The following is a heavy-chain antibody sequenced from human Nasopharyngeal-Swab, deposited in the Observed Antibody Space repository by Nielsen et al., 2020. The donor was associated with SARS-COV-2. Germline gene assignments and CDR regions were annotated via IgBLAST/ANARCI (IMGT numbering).Heavy chain of an antibody. V-gene: IGHV3-30*03. CDR2: IAHDASSE. CDR3: ARDAPAHYGAFY. D-gene: IGHD4-17*01. J-gene: IGHJ4*02. Sequence: GESLKISCAVSGLTFSSFGMHWVRQAPGKGLEWVAFIAHDASSESYGDSVKGRFSISRDTSKNTLYLQMDSLRGEDTAVYYCARDAPAHYGAFYWGRGTLVTVSS. CDR1: GLTFSSFG.